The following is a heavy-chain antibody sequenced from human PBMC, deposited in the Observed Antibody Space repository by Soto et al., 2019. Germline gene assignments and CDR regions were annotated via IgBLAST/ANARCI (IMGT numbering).Heavy chain of an antibody. V-gene: IGHV3-30*02. J-gene: IGHJ4*02. D-gene: IGHD1-26*01. CDR2: IASDGRDK. CDR1: GVPFSNHC. Sequence: GGSLRLSCEADGVPFSNHCMHLVRQAPGKGLEWVAVIASDGRDKKFANSVKGRFTISRDNSRDTLYLQMDSLRPDDTALYYCAKDRAVRAASYYLDYWGQGTLVTVS. CDR3: AKDRAVRAASYYLDY.